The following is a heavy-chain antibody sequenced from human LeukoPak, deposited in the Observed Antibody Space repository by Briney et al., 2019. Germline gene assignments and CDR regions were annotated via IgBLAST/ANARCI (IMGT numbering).Heavy chain of an antibody. Sequence: GGSLRLSCAASGFTFSSYAMSWVRQAPGKGLEWVSAISGSGGSTYYADSVKGRFTISRDNSKNTLYLQMNSPRAEDTAVYYCAKALLRGYSYGGEPDYWGQGTLVTVSS. CDR2: ISGSGGST. V-gene: IGHV3-23*01. D-gene: IGHD5-18*01. J-gene: IGHJ4*02. CDR1: GFTFSSYA. CDR3: AKALLRGYSYGGEPDY.